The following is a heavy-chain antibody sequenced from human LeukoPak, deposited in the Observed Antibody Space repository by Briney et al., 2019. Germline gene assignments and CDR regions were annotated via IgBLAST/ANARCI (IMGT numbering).Heavy chain of an antibody. CDR3: ARGVGATLGRAFDI. CDR2: ISAYNGNT. V-gene: IGHV1-18*01. CDR1: GYTFTNYG. Sequence: GASVKVSCKASGYTFTNYGFSWVRQAPGQGLEWMGWISAYNGNTNYAQKLQGRVTVTIDTSTRTGYMELRSLRSDDTAVYYCARGVGATLGRAFDIWGQGTMVSVSS. J-gene: IGHJ3*02. D-gene: IGHD1-26*01.